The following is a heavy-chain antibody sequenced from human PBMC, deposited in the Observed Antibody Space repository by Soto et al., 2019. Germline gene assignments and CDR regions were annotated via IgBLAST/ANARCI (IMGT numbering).Heavy chain of an antibody. Sequence: GGSLRLSCEASGFPFNTYAMAWFRQVPGMGLEWVSTTSIGGNTDLAESVRGRFTVPRDNSKNTLYLQMTNLRVEDAAIYFCARDLRPGLIVPTKSGFDPWGQGTRVTVSS. CDR2: TSIGGNT. V-gene: IGHV3-23*01. D-gene: IGHD2-21*01. CDR1: GFPFNTYA. J-gene: IGHJ5*02. CDR3: ARDLRPGLIVPTKSGFDP.